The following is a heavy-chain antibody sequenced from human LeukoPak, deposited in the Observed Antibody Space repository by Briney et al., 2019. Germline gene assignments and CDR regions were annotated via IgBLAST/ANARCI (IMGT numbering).Heavy chain of an antibody. CDR1: GFTFSDYY. D-gene: IGHD3-22*01. J-gene: IGHJ4*02. Sequence: PGGSLRLSCAASGFTFSDYYMSWIRQAPGKGLEWVSYISSSSSYTNYADSVKGRFTISRDNAQNSLYLQMNSLRAEDTAVYYCARNTYYYDSSGYWAYDYWGQGTLVTVSS. CDR2: ISSSSSYT. CDR3: ARNTYYYDSSGYWAYDY. V-gene: IGHV3-11*06.